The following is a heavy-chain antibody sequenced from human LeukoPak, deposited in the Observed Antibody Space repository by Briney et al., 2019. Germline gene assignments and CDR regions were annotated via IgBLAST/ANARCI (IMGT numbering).Heavy chain of an antibody. CDR1: GYSFTIYW. CDR3: ARQYYSKAAYDV. Sequence: GESLKISCEVFGYSFTIYWLSWVRQMPGKGLEWMGSIDPDDSDTNYSPSFQGHVTISADKSISTAYLQWRSLKASDTAMYYCARQYYSKAAYDVWGEGTVVTVSS. V-gene: IGHV5-10-1*01. J-gene: IGHJ3*01. CDR2: IDPDDSDT. D-gene: IGHD4-11*01.